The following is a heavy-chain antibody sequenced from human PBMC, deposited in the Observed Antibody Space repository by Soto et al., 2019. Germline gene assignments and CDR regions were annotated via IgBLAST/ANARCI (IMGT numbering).Heavy chain of an antibody. Sequence: GGSLRLSCAASGFNFNSYTINWVRQAPWKRLEWLSSISSSGYIFSTDSVRGRFTISRDNAKNSVYLQINSLRAEDTAVYFCARDCSGGSCYPGMDVWGQGTTVTVSS. J-gene: IGHJ6*02. V-gene: IGHV3-21*01. CDR1: GFNFNSYT. D-gene: IGHD2-15*01. CDR3: ARDCSGGSCYPGMDV. CDR2: ISSSGYI.